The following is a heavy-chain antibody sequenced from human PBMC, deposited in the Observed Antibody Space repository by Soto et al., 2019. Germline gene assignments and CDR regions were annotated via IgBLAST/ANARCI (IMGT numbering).Heavy chain of an antibody. CDR1: GGSISSYY. D-gene: IGHD3-10*01. CDR3: ASTYVLLWFGELSARANYFDY. Sequence: SETLSLTCTVSGGSISSYYWSWIRQPPGKGLEWIGYIYYSGSTNYNPSLKSRVTISVDTSKNQFSLKLSSVTAADTAVHYCASTYVLLWFGELSARANYFDYWGQGTLVTVPQ. J-gene: IGHJ4*02. V-gene: IGHV4-59*01. CDR2: IYYSGST.